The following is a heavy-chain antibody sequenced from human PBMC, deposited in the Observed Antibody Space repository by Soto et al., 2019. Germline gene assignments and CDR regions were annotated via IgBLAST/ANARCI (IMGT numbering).Heavy chain of an antibody. CDR3: GRGTEEATPMNH. V-gene: IGHV3-66*01. J-gene: IGHJ5*02. Sequence: EVQLVESGGGLVQPGGSLRLSCAPSGFTVNSYYMSWVRQAPGKGLEWVSVIYTGGSTYYADSVKARFTISRDNSKNTLFLKMNSPRAEDTAVYYWGRGTEEATPMNHWGQGTLVSVSS. CDR1: GFTVNSYY. CDR2: IYTGGST. D-gene: IGHD5-12*01.